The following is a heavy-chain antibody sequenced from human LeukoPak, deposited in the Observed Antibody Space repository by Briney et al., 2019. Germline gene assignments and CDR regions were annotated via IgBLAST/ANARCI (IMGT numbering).Heavy chain of an antibody. CDR2: INHSGST. V-gene: IGHV4-34*01. Sequence: SETLSLTCAVYGGSFSGYYWSWIRQPPGKGLEWIGEINHSGSTNYNPSLKSRVTISVDTPKNQFSLKLSSVTAADTAVYYCARSHSSSWYTAPYYFDYWGQGTLVTVSS. J-gene: IGHJ4*02. D-gene: IGHD6-13*01. CDR1: GGSFSGYY. CDR3: ARSHSSSWYTAPYYFDY.